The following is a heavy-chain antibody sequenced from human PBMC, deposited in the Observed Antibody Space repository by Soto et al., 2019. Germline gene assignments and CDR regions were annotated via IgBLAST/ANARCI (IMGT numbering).Heavy chain of an antibody. J-gene: IGHJ4*02. CDR3: AKDNPAVHY. Sequence: SLRLSCAASGFTFSSYGMHWVRQAPGKGLEWVAIISYDGSDKYYADSVKGRFTISRDNSKNTLYLQMNSLTTEDTAVYYCAKDNPAVHYWGQGTLVTVSS. CDR2: ISYDGSDK. CDR1: GFTFSSYG. V-gene: IGHV3-30*18.